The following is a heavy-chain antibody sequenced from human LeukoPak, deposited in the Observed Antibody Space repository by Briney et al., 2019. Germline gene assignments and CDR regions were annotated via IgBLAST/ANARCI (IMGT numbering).Heavy chain of an antibody. CDR2: ISSSSSYI. V-gene: IGHV3-21*01. D-gene: IGHD6-19*01. CDR3: ARGPVAVAGLYFDY. J-gene: IGHJ4*02. CDR1: GFTFSGYS. Sequence: GGSLRLSCAASGFTFSGYSMNWVREAPGKGLEWVSSISSSSSYIYYADSVKGRFTISRDNAKNSLYLQMNSLRAEDTAVYYCARGPVAVAGLYFDYWGQGTLVTVSS.